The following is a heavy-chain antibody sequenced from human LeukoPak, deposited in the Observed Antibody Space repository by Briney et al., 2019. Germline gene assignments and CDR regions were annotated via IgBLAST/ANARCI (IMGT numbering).Heavy chain of an antibody. CDR2: IYHSGST. Sequence: PSGTLSLTCAVSGGSISSSNWWSWVRQPPGEGLEWIGEIYHSGSTNYNPSLKSRVTISVDTSKNQFSLKLSSVTAADTAVYYCARGNRAYGDYVHVAYFDYWGQGTLVTVSS. CDR1: GGSISSSNW. V-gene: IGHV4-4*02. CDR3: ARGNRAYGDYVHVAYFDY. J-gene: IGHJ4*02. D-gene: IGHD4-17*01.